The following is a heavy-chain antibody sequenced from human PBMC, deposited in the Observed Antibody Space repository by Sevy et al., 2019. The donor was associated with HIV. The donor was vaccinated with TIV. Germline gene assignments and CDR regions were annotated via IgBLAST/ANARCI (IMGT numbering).Heavy chain of an antibody. D-gene: IGHD3-10*01. J-gene: IGHJ3*02. CDR3: ARDSPYYYGSGSYLPI. V-gene: IGHV3-7*01. CDR2: IKQDGSEK. CDR1: GFTFSSYW. Sequence: GGSLRLSCAASGFTFSSYWMSWVRQAPGKGLEWVANIKQDGSEKYYVDSVKGRFTISRDNAKNSLYLQMNSLRAEDTAVYYCARDSPYYYGSGSYLPIWGQGTMVTVSS.